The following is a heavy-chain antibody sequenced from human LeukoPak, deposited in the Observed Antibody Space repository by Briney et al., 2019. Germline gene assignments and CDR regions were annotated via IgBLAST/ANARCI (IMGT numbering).Heavy chain of an antibody. CDR3: ARATRYFDWLLY. CDR2: INPNSGGT. J-gene: IGHJ4*02. CDR1: GYTFNGYY. D-gene: IGHD3-9*01. V-gene: IGHV1-2*06. Sequence: ASVKVSCKASGYTFNGYYMHWVRQAPGQGLEWMGRINPNSGGTNYAQKFQGRVTMTRDTSISTAYMELSRLRSDDTAVYYCARATRYFDWLLYWGQGTLVTVSS.